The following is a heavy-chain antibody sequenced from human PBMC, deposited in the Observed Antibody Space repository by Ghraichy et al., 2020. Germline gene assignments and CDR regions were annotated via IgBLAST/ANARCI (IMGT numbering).Heavy chain of an antibody. D-gene: IGHD3-10*01. J-gene: IGHJ3*02. V-gene: IGHV4-30-4*01. Sequence: SETLSLTCTVSGDSISSGDYYWSWIRQPPGKGLEWIGYIYYSGSTYYHPSLKSRVALSVDTSKNQFSLRLTSVTAADTAVYYCARDFSGRVFSPLLTTAFDIWGQGTMVTVSS. CDR1: GDSISSGDYY. CDR3: ARDFSGRVFSPLLTTAFDI. CDR2: IYYSGST.